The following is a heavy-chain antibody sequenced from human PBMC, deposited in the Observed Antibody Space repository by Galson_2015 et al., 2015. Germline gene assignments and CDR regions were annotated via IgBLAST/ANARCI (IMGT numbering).Heavy chain of an antibody. J-gene: IGHJ5*02. Sequence: SLRLSCAASGFTFSSYRMNWVRQAPGKGPEWVSYISSSSSTIYYADSVKGRFTISRDNAKNSLYLQMNSLRDEDTAVYYCARPMVRGVNWFDPWGQGTLVTVSS. CDR3: ARPMVRGVNWFDP. V-gene: IGHV3-48*02. CDR2: ISSSSSTI. CDR1: GFTFSSYR. D-gene: IGHD3-10*01.